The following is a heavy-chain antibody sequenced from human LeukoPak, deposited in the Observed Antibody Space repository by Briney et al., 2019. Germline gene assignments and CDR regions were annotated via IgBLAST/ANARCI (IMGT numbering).Heavy chain of an antibody. CDR2: ISYDGSNK. Sequence: SEGSLRLSCAASGLTFSSDAMRWVRQAAGKGLEWVAVISYDGSNKYYADSVKGRFTIARDNSKKMLYLQMNSMRAEDTAVYYCAREGGTMIVVVIYYFDYWGQGTLATVSS. J-gene: IGHJ4*02. CDR3: AREGGTMIVVVIYYFDY. D-gene: IGHD3-22*01. CDR1: GLTFSSDA. V-gene: IGHV3-30*01.